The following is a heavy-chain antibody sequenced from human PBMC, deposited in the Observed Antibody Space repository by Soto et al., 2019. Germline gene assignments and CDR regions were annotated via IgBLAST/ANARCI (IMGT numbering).Heavy chain of an antibody. CDR3: ARVNGDYGDELYYYYYRDV. D-gene: IGHD4-17*01. Sequence: GGSLRLSCAASGFTVSSNYMSWVRQAPGKGLEWVSVIYSGGSTYYADSMKGRFTISRDNSKNTLYLQMNSLRVEDTAVYYCARVNGDYGDELYYYYYRDVWGKGTTVTVSS. J-gene: IGHJ6*03. V-gene: IGHV3-66*01. CDR2: IYSGGST. CDR1: GFTVSSNY.